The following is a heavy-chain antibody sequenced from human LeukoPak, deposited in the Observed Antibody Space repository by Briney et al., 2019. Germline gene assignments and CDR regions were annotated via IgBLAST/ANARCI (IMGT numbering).Heavy chain of an antibody. CDR1: GFTFSSYA. CDR2: ISGSGGST. V-gene: IGHV3-23*01. J-gene: IGHJ4*02. D-gene: IGHD6-19*01. Sequence: GGSLRLSCAASGFTFSSYAMSWVRQAPGKGLEWVSAISGSGGSTYYADSVKGRFTISRDNSKNTLYLQMNSLRAEDTAVYYCAKVAEAVAGWRNYFDYWGQGTLVTVSS. CDR3: AKVAEAVAGWRNYFDY.